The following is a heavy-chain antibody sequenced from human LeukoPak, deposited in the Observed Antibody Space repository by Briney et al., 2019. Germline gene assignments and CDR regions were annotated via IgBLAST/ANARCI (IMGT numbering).Heavy chain of an antibody. D-gene: IGHD3-3*01. CDR3: AKVSGTLRFLEWLFLDY. CDR1: GFTFSSYG. J-gene: IGHJ4*02. V-gene: IGHV3-30*02. CDR2: IRYDGSNK. Sequence: PGGSLRLSCAASGFTFSSYGMHWVRQAPGKGLEWVAFIRYDGSNKYYADSVKGRFTISRDNSKNTLYLQMNSLRAEDTAVYYCAKVSGTLRFLEWLFLDYWGQGTLVTVSS.